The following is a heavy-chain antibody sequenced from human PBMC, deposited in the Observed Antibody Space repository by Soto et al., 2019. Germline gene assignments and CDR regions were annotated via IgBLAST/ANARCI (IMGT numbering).Heavy chain of an antibody. J-gene: IGHJ4*02. D-gene: IGHD6-13*01. CDR2: IRSDGSRT. Sequence: EVQLVESGGGLVQPGGSLRLSCAASGFTFRNYWMHWVRQAPGTGLVWVSGIRSDGSRTNYADTEKGRFTISRDNVKNTLYLPMNSLRAEDTAVYYCARGWSSSWGDGGQGTLVTVSS. CDR3: ARGWSSSWGD. V-gene: IGHV3-74*01. CDR1: GFTFRNYW.